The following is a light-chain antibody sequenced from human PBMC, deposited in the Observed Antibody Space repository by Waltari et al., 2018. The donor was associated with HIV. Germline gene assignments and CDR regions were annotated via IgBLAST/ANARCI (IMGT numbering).Light chain of an antibody. V-gene: IGLV3-19*01. CDR2: VRN. CDR1: SLRSYY. CDR3: HSRDSSGSHVV. J-gene: IGLJ2*01. Sequence: SSELTQDPSVSVALGQTVRITCQGDSLRSYYASWYKQKSGQAPVVVVFVRNYRPSGIPARFSGSSSGNTATLTITGAQADDEADYYCHSRDSSGSHVVFGGGTKVTVL.